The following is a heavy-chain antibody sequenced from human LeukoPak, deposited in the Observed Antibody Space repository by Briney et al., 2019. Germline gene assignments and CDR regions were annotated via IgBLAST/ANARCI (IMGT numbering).Heavy chain of an antibody. CDR2: IYTSGST. V-gene: IGHV4-61*02. CDR3: ARDAGGRSSWSDY. Sequence: PSETLSLTCTVSGGSISSSSYYWGWIRQPAGKGLEWIGRIYTSGSTNYNPSLKSRVTMSVDTSKNQFSLKLSSVTAADTAVYYCARDAGGRSSWSDYWGQGTLVTVSS. CDR1: GGSISSSSYY. J-gene: IGHJ4*02. D-gene: IGHD6-13*01.